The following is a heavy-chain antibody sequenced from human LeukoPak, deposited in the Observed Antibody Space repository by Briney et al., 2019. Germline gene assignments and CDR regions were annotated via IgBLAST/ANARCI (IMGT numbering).Heavy chain of an antibody. V-gene: IGHV1-2*02. CDR2: INPNSGGT. Sequence: ASVKVSCKASGYTFTGYYIHWVRQAPGQGLEWMGWINPNSGGTNYAQKFQGRVTMTRDTSISTAYMELSRLRSDDTAVYYCARDPHQYYYDSSGYYPYYYYYMDVWGKGTTVTVSS. D-gene: IGHD3-22*01. J-gene: IGHJ6*03. CDR1: GYTFTGYY. CDR3: ARDPHQYYYDSSGYYPYYYYYMDV.